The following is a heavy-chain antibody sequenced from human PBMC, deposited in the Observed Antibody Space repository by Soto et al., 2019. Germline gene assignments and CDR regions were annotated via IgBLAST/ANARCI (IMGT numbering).Heavy chain of an antibody. CDR1: GYSITHNG. D-gene: IGHD6-13*01. CDR2: IWAHGTEQ. Sequence: GGSLRLSCVASGYSITHNGMHWVRQAPGKGLEWVALIWAHGTEQYYADSVKGRFTVSRDSSTKMVYLQVSSLRADDTAVYYCARDPLLYSSNWYPNWFGPWGQGTLVTVAS. J-gene: IGHJ5*02. V-gene: IGHV3-33*01. CDR3: ARDPLLYSSNWYPNWFGP.